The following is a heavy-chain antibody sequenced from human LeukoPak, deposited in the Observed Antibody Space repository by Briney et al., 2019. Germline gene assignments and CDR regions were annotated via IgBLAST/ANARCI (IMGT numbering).Heavy chain of an antibody. J-gene: IGHJ4*02. V-gene: IGHV4-31*03. CDR3: ARYGDSYY. CDR1: GGSISSGGHY. Sequence: SETLSLTCTVSGGSISSGGHYWTWIRQLPGKGLEWIGYIFYSGSTYYNSSLKSRVTISVDTSKNQFSLKLSSVTAADTAVYYCARYGDSYYWGQGTLVTVSS. CDR2: IFYSGST. D-gene: IGHD4-17*01.